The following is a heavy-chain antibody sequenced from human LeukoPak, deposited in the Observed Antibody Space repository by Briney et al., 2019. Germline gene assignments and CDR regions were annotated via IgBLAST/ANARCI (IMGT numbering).Heavy chain of an antibody. CDR2: INEDGSDK. Sequence: TGGSLRLSCAASGFTFSSSWMTWVRQAPGKGLEWVAHINEDGSDKYYVDSVTGRFSFSRDNNTTSLYLRMSSLRAEDTAVYYCATWSNAWEFDYWGQGTLVSVSS. V-gene: IGHV3-7*05. CDR1: GFTFSSSW. D-gene: IGHD1-26*01. CDR3: ATWSNAWEFDY. J-gene: IGHJ4*02.